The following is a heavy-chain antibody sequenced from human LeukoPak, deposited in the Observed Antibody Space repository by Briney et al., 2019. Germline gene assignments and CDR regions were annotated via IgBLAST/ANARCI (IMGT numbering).Heavy chain of an antibody. CDR3: AGEGGFYRPPDY. CDR1: GGSVTSTNW. CDR2: VHPDGRA. Sequence: PSETLSLTCDVSGGSVTSTNWWTWVRQPPGKGLEWIGEVHPDGRANYNPSLKSRLIMSVDLPENHISLKLTSVTAADTAVYYCAGEGGFYRPPDYSGQGTLVTVSS. J-gene: IGHJ4*02. D-gene: IGHD3-3*01. V-gene: IGHV4-4*02.